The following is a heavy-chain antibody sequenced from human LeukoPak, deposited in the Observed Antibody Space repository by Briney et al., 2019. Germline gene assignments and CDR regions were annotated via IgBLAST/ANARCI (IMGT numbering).Heavy chain of an antibody. CDR1: GFTFSNHW. J-gene: IGHJ4*02. CDR2: IDEDGDVK. D-gene: IGHD5-12*01. CDR3: ARHVPRGRSDFDC. Sequence: GGSLRLSCAASGFTFSNHWMAWARQTRGRGPEGGANIDEDGDVKSYAESVKGRFSVSRDNGRTSLYLQMNSLRADDTAIYYCARHVPRGRSDFDCWGQGVLVTVS. V-gene: IGHV3-7*01.